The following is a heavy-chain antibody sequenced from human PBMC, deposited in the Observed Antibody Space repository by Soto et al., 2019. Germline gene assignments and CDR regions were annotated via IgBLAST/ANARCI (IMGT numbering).Heavy chain of an antibody. J-gene: IGHJ4*02. D-gene: IGHD4-17*01. CDR1: GGSISSGGYY. CDR3: ARSSQSTVTTFAY. V-gene: IGHV4-31*03. Sequence: QVQLQESGPGLVKPSQTLSLTCTVSGGSISSGGYYWSWIRQHPGKGLERIGYIYYSGSTYYNPSLKSRVTVSVDTSKNQFSLKLSSVTAADTAVYYCARSSQSTVTTFAYWGQGTLVTVSS. CDR2: IYYSGST.